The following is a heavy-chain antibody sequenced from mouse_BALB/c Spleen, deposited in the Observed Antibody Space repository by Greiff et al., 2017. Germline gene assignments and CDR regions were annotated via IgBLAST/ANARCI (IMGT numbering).Heavy chain of an antibody. J-gene: IGHJ4*01. V-gene: IGHV5-17*02. CDR3: ARSPHYYAMDY. CDR2: ISSGSSTI. CDR1: GFTFSSFG. Sequence: EVKLVESGGGLVQPGGSRKLSCAASGFTFSSFGMHWVRQAPEKGLEWVAYISSGSSTIYYADTVKGRFTISRDNPKNTLFLQMTSLRSEDTAMYYCARSPHYYAMDYWGQGTSVTVSS.